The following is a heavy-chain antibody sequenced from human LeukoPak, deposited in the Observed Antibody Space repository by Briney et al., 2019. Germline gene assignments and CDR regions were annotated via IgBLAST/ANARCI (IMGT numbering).Heavy chain of an antibody. CDR3: ARDEGITMVRGANNWFDP. J-gene: IGHJ5*02. Sequence: ASVKVSCKASGYTFTSYYMHWVRQAPGQGLEWMGIINPSGGSTSYAQKFQGRVTMTRGTSTSTVYMELSSLRSEDTAVYYCARDEGITMVRGANNWFDPWGQGTLVTVSS. CDR2: INPSGGST. CDR1: GYTFTSYY. V-gene: IGHV1-46*01. D-gene: IGHD3-10*01.